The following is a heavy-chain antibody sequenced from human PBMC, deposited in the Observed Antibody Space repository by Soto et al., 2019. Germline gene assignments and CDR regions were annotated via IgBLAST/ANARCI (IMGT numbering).Heavy chain of an antibody. V-gene: IGHV1-69*06. D-gene: IGHD3-3*01. J-gene: IGHJ6*02. CDR1: GGSVSDYA. CDR2: IVPLFERT. CDR3: ARPGIDKSGYFSTPNYGMDL. Sequence: QVHLVQSGTQVKKPGSSVRVSCRASGGSVSDYAINWVRQAPGQGLEWVGGIVPLFERTEYAQSLQVRVTITTDKFKTICYMALNSLTYEDTAVYYCARPGIDKSGYFSTPNYGMDLWGPGTTVTVSS.